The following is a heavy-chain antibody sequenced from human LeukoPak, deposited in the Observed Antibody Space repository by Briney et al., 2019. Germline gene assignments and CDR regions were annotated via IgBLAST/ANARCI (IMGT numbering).Heavy chain of an antibody. J-gene: IGHJ4*02. Sequence: GSLRLSCAASGFTFSSYAMSWVRQAPGKGLEWVSAISGSGGSTYYADSVKGRFTISRDNSKNTLYLQMNSLEPEDTAVYFCARVVSLTGTFHLDYWGQGTLVTVSS. V-gene: IGHV3-23*01. CDR2: ISGSGGST. CDR3: ARVVSLTGTFHLDY. D-gene: IGHD1/OR15-1a*01. CDR1: GFTFSSYA.